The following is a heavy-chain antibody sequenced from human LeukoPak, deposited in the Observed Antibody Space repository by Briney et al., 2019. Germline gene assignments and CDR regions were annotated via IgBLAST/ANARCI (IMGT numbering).Heavy chain of an antibody. D-gene: IGHD4-17*01. CDR2: VDSKSGGT. CDR1: GYTFTGYY. J-gene: IGHJ4*02. V-gene: IGHV1-2*02. Sequence: EASVKVSCKASGYTFTGYYMHWVRQAPGQGFEWLGRVDSKSGGTNYAQKFQGRVTMTRDTSISTVCMQLISLRSDDTAVYYCAREMNYDDYRTSDYWGQGTLVTVSS. CDR3: AREMNYDDYRTSDY.